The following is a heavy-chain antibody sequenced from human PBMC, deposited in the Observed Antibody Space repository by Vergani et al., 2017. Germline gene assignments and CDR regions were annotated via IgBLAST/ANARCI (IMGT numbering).Heavy chain of an antibody. CDR3: AKDRGDTAMVVYGMDV. Sequence: EVQLVESGGGLVQPGRSLRLSCAASGFTFDEYAMHWVRQAPGKGLEWVSGISWNSGSTGYADSVKGRFTISRDNAKNSLYLQMNSLRAEDTALYYCAKDRGDTAMVVYGMDVWGQGTTVTVSS. CDR1: GFTFDEYA. J-gene: IGHJ6*02. D-gene: IGHD5-18*01. V-gene: IGHV3-9*01. CDR2: ISWNSGST.